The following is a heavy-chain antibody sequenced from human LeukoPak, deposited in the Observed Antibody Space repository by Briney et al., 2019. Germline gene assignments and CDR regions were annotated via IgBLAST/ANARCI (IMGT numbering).Heavy chain of an antibody. J-gene: IGHJ4*02. D-gene: IGHD6-19*01. V-gene: IGHV3-74*01. CDR1: GFTFSSYW. CDR3: AKSASSGWPDY. Sequence: GGSLRLSCAASGFTFSSYWMHWVRQAPGKGLVCVSRINSDGSSTSYADSVKGRFTISRDNSKNTLYLQMNSLRAEDTAVYYCAKSASSGWPDYWGQGTLVTVSS. CDR2: INSDGSST.